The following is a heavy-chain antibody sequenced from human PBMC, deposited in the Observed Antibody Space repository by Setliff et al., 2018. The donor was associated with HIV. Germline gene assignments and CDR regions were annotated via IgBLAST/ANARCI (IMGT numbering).Heavy chain of an antibody. CDR2: IDPSDSYT. J-gene: IGHJ3*02. D-gene: IGHD2-15*01. CDR3: ARPRQGIEAPGDAFDI. CDR1: GYSFTTYW. V-gene: IGHV5-10-1*01. Sequence: GESLKISCMGSGYSFTTYWITWVRQMPGKGLEWMGRIDPSDSYTDYSQSFHGHVTLSVDRSINTAYLQWNTLKASDTAIYYCARPRQGIEAPGDAFDIWGQGTMVTVSS.